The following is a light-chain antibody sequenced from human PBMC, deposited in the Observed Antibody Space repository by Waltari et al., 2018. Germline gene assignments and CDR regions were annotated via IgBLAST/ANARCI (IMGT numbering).Light chain of an antibody. V-gene: IGKV1-9*01. CDR1: QGISSY. J-gene: IGKJ5*01. Sequence: DIQLTQSPSLLSASVGDRVTITCRSSQGISSYLAWYQQKPGKAPKLLIHTASTLQGGVPSRFSGSGSGTDFTLTISSLQPEDFATYYCQQRHSYPITFGQGTRLEIK. CDR3: QQRHSYPIT. CDR2: TAS.